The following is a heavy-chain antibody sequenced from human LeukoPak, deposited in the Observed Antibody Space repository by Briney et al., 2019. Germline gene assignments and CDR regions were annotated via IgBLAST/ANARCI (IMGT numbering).Heavy chain of an antibody. Sequence: GESLKISCKGSGYSFTSYWISWARQMPGKGLAWMGRIDPSDSYTNYTPSFQGHVTISAAKSISAAYLQWSSLKASDTAMYYCARPYTYYDSYGMDVWGQGTTVSVSS. CDR3: ARPYTYYDSYGMDV. J-gene: IGHJ6*02. CDR2: IDPSDSYT. D-gene: IGHD3-3*01. V-gene: IGHV5-10-1*01. CDR1: GYSFTSYW.